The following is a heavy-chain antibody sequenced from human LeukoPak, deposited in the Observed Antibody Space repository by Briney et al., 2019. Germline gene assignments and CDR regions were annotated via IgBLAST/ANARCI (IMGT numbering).Heavy chain of an antibody. J-gene: IGHJ6*02. D-gene: IGHD5-18*01. V-gene: IGHV1-18*01. CDR3: ARDTGPGWIQLWSNYYYYYGMDV. Sequence: ASVKVSCKASGYTFTSYGISWVRQAPGQGLEWMGWISAYNGNTNYAQKLQGRVTMTTDTSTSTAYMELRSLRSDDTAVYYCARDTGPGWIQLWSNYYYYYGMDVWGQGTTVTASS. CDR2: ISAYNGNT. CDR1: GYTFTSYG.